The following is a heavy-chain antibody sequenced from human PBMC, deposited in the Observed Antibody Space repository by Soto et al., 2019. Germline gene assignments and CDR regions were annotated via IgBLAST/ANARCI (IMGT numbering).Heavy chain of an antibody. Sequence: PGESLKISCKGSGYSFTSYWIGWVRQMPGKGLEWMGIIYPGDSDTRYSPSFQGQVTISADKSISTAYLQWSSLKASDTAMYYCARSYYDILTDYYYYYMDVWGKGTTVTVSS. D-gene: IGHD3-9*01. V-gene: IGHV5-51*01. CDR1: GYSFTSYW. J-gene: IGHJ6*03. CDR2: IYPGDSDT. CDR3: ARSYYDILTDYYYYYMDV.